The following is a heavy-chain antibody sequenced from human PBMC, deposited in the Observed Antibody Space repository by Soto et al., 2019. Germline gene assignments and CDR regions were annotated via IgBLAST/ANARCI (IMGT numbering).Heavy chain of an antibody. CDR1: GGSIGGYY. V-gene: IGHV4-59*01. J-gene: IGHJ3*02. CDR3: ARVGQSIAARRGFDI. CDR2: IYYSGST. Sequence: PSETLSLTCTVSGGSIGGYYWSWIRQSPGKGLEWIGNIYYSGSTLYNPSLKSRVTISLDTSKNQFSLKVTSVTPADTAVYFCARVGQSIAARRGFDIWGQGTKVTVSS. D-gene: IGHD6-6*01.